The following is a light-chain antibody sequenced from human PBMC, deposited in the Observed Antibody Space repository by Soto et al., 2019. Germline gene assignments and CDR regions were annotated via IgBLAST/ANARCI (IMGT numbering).Light chain of an antibody. Sequence: QSVLTQPPSASGTPGQRVTISCSGSSSNIGSNTVNWYQQLPVTAPKLLIYSNKQRPSGVPDRFYGSKSGTSASLAISGLHSEDEADYYCAAWDDSLNGYVFGTGTKVTVL. J-gene: IGLJ1*01. CDR2: SNK. V-gene: IGLV1-44*01. CDR1: SSNIGSNT. CDR3: AAWDDSLNGYV.